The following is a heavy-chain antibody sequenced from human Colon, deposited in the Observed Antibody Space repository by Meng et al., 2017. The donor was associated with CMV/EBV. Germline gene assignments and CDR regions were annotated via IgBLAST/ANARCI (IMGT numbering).Heavy chain of an antibody. CDR2: ISAYNGNT. CDR1: GYTFTSYG. V-gene: IGHV1-18*01. J-gene: IGHJ6*02. D-gene: IGHD3-3*01. Sequence: ASVKVSCKASGYTFTSYGISWVRQAPGQGLEWMGWISAYNGNTNYAQKLQDRVTMTSDTSTRTAYMELGSLRSDDTAVYYCARVEIWSGYQPPGNYYYYYGMDVWGQGTTVTVSS. CDR3: ARVEIWSGYQPPGNYYYYYGMDV.